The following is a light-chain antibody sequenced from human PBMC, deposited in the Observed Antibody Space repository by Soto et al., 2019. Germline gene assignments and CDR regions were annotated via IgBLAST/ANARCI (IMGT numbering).Light chain of an antibody. V-gene: IGKV3-20*01. J-gene: IGKJ5*01. CDR1: QSVSSY. CDR3: QQYGSSSIT. Sequence: EIVLTQSPATLSLSPGERATLSCRASQSVSSYLAWYQQKPGQPPRLLIYGASSRATGIPDRFSGSGSGTDFTLTISRLEPEDFAVYYCQQYGSSSITFGQGTRLEI. CDR2: GAS.